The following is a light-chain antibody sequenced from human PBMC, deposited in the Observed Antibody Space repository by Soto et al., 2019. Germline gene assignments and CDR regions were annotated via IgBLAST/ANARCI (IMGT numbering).Light chain of an antibody. CDR2: STS. Sequence: QSVLTQPPSASGTPGQIVAISCSGSSSNIGSNTVTWYQQLPGTAPKLLIYSTSQRSSGVPGQFSGSKSGASASLSISGLQSEDEADYYCAAWDDRLDVYAFGTGTKVTAL. J-gene: IGLJ1*01. CDR3: AAWDDRLDVYA. CDR1: SSNIGSNT. V-gene: IGLV1-44*01.